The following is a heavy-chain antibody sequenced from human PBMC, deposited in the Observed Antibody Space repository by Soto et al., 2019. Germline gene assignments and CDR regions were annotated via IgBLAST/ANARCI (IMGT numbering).Heavy chain of an antibody. V-gene: IGHV1-2*02. CDR1: GYTFTDFF. CDR3: AKDKILPATIYGGAYNCFDP. Sequence: GASVKVSCKAYGYTFTDFFLHCLRQAPGQGLEWMGWINPNSGATNYAQKFQGRVTMTRDTSVNTAYMELSRLRSDDTAVYYCAKDKILPATIYGGAYNCFDPWGQGTLVTVSS. J-gene: IGHJ5*02. D-gene: IGHD5-12*01. CDR2: INPNSGAT.